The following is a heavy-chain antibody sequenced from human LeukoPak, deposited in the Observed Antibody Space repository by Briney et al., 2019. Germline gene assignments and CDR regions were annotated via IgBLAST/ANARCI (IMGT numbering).Heavy chain of an antibody. D-gene: IGHD1-26*01. CDR3: ARDSGGS. J-gene: IGHJ1*01. CDR2: ISTYNGNT. Sequence: ASVKVSCKTSGYSFTSYGINWVRQVPGQGLEWMGWISTYNGNTNYGQKFQGRVTLTRDIPTSTTYMELRSLRSDDTAIYYCARDSGGSWGKGTLVTVSS. CDR1: GYSFTSYG. V-gene: IGHV1-18*01.